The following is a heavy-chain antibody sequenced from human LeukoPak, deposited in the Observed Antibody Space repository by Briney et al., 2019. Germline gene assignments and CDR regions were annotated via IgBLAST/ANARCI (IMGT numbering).Heavy chain of an antibody. CDR3: ARTTEGGYTYDYFYYYYMDV. J-gene: IGHJ6*03. V-gene: IGHV4-61*05. D-gene: IGHD5-18*01. CDR2: IYYSGST. CDR1: GGSISSTNYY. Sequence: PSETLSLTCTVSGGSISSTNYYRGWIRQPPGGGLEWIGYIYYSGSTNYNPSLKSRVTISVDTSKNQFSLKLSSVTAADTAVYYCARTTEGGYTYDYFYYYYMDVWGKGTTVTISS.